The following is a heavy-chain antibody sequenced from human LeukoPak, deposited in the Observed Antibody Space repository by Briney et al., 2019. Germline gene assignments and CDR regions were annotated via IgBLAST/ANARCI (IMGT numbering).Heavy chain of an antibody. CDR2: IYYSGTT. J-gene: IGHJ4*02. CDR3: ATYFTVTEYYFDY. Sequence: SETLSLTCTVSGGSISSSHYYWGWIRQPPGKGLEWIGTIYYSGTTYYNPSLESRVTISVDTSKNQFSLKLSSVTAADTAVYYCATYFTVTEYYFDYWGQGTLVTVSS. D-gene: IGHD4-11*01. CDR1: GGSISSSHYY. V-gene: IGHV4-39*07.